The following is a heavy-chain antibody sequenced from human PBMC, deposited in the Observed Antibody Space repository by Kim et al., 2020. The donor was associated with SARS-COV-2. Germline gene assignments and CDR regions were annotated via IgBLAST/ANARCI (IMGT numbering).Heavy chain of an antibody. J-gene: IGHJ4*02. CDR1: GFTVSSNY. V-gene: IGHV3-53*01. D-gene: IGHD6-13*01. Sequence: GGSLRLSCAASGFTVSSNYMSWVRQAPGKGLEWVSVIYSGGSTYYADSVKGRFTISRDNSKNTLYLQMNSLRAEDTAVYYCASGLYSSSWYYGDSGFDYWGQGTLVTVSS. CDR2: IYSGGST. CDR3: ASGLYSSSWYYGDSGFDY.